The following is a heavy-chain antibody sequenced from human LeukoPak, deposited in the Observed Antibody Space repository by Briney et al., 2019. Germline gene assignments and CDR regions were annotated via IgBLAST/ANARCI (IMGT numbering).Heavy chain of an antibody. J-gene: IGHJ4*02. V-gene: IGHV3-66*01. CDR1: GFTVNTNY. CDR2: IYSGGST. Sequence: GGSLRLSCAASGFTVNTNYLTWVRQAPGKGLEWVSVIYSGGSTYYEDSVKGRFIISRDNSKNTLSLQMNSLRAEDTAVYYCARIEMATISLQYWGQGTLVTVSS. D-gene: IGHD5-24*01. CDR3: ARIEMATISLQY.